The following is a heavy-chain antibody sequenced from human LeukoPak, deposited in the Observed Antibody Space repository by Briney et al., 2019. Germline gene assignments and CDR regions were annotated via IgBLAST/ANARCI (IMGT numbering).Heavy chain of an antibody. Sequence: PGGSLRLSCAASGFTVSSHYMSWVRQAPGKGLEWVSIIYSGGRTYNADSVKGRFTISRDDSKNTLYLQMNSLRDEDTAVYYCAREGMGYFDYWGQGALVTVSS. CDR1: GFTVSSHY. D-gene: IGHD5-24*01. CDR2: IYSGGRT. V-gene: IGHV3-66*01. CDR3: AREGMGYFDY. J-gene: IGHJ4*02.